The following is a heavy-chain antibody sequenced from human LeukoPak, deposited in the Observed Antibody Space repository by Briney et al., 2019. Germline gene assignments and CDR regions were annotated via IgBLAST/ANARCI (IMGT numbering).Heavy chain of an antibody. CDR1: GYTLTELS. D-gene: IGHD3-16*01. J-gene: IGHJ4*02. V-gene: IGHV1-24*01. Sequence: ASVKVSCKVSGYTLTELSMHWVRQAPGKGLEWMGGFDPEDGETIYAQKIQGRVTMTEDTSTDTAYMELSSLRSEDTAVYYCATDEDDYVWGSFSYWGQGTLVTVSS. CDR3: ATDEDDYVWGSFSY. CDR2: FDPEDGET.